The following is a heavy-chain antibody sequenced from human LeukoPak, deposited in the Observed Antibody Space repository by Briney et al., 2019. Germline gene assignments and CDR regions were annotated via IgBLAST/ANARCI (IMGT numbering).Heavy chain of an antibody. Sequence: SGTLSLTCAVSGGSISSSNWWSWVHQPPGKGLEWIGEIYHSGSTNYNPSLKSRVTISVDTSKNQFSLKLSSVTAADTAVYYCARRSGYSGYDSWYFDLWGRGTLVTVSS. CDR2: IYHSGST. CDR3: ARRSGYSGYDSWYFDL. CDR1: GGSISSSNW. D-gene: IGHD5-12*01. J-gene: IGHJ2*01. V-gene: IGHV4-4*02.